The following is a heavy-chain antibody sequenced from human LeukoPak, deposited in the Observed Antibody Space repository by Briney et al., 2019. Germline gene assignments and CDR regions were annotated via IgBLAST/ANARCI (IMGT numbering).Heavy chain of an antibody. D-gene: IGHD4-17*01. CDR3: ASMTTVTLDDAFDI. CDR1: GLIFSSYG. J-gene: IGHJ3*02. V-gene: IGHV3-33*01. CDR2: IWYDGSKS. Sequence: PGGSLRLSCAASGLIFSSYGMHWVRQAPGKGLEWVALIWYDGSKSSHADSVKGRFTISRDNSKNTLYLQMNSLRAEDTAVYYCASMTTVTLDDAFDIWGHGTMVIVSS.